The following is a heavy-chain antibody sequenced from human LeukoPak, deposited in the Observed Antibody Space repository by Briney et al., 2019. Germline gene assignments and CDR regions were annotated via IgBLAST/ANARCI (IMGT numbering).Heavy chain of an antibody. CDR3: AREKSFLEWLSTGRRDGYYMDV. D-gene: IGHD3-3*02. V-gene: IGHV3-21*01. CDR1: GFTFISYN. CDR2: ISSSSSSSYK. Sequence: GGSLRLSCAASGFTFISYNMNWVRQAPGKGLEWVSSISSSSSSSYKYYADSVKGRFTVSRVNAKNSLYLQMNSLRADDTAVYYCAREKSFLEWLSTGRRDGYYMDVWGKGTTVTVSS. J-gene: IGHJ6*03.